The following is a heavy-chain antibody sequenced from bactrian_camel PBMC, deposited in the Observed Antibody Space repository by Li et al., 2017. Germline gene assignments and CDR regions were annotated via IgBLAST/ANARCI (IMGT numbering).Heavy chain of an antibody. V-gene: IGHV3S25*01. Sequence: SGGGLVQPGGSLRLSCAASGLTFSNYYTNWVRQAPGKGLEWVSAINSAGEAKYYADSVKGRFTISRDNAENTLYLQMNSLKHEDTATLYCVRDDGWSTGLYWGQGTQVTVS. CDR2: INSAGEAK. CDR3: VRDDGWSTGLY. CDR1: GLTFSNYY. J-gene: IGHJ4*01. D-gene: IGHD5*01.